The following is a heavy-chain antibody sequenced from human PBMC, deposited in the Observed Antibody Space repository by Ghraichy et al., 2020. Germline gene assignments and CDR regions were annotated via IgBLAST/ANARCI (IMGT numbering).Heavy chain of an antibody. CDR3: ARDVGVIWAFDI. J-gene: IGHJ3*02. Sequence: GGSLRLSCAASGFTFSSFRMAWVRQAPGKGLEWVSSIRSDSEYIYSADSVKGRFTISRDNANKVLYLQMNSLRAEDTAVYYCARDVGVIWAFDIWGQGTLVSVSS. CDR2: IRSDSEYI. CDR1: GFTFSSFR. D-gene: IGHD2-21*01. V-gene: IGHV3-21*01.